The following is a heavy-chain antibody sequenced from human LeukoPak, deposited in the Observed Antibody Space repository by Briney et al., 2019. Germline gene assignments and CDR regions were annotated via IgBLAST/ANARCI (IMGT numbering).Heavy chain of an antibody. V-gene: IGHV3-30*03. D-gene: IGHD3-9*01. CDR3: ARDPGVLRYFDWLPYFDY. CDR2: ISYDGSNK. Sequence: GGSLRLSCAASGFTFSSYSMNWVRQAPGKGLEWVAVISYDGSNKYYADSVKGRFTISRDNSKDTLYLQMNSLRAEDTAVYYCARDPGVLRYFDWLPYFDYWGQGTLVTVSS. CDR1: GFTFSSYS. J-gene: IGHJ4*02.